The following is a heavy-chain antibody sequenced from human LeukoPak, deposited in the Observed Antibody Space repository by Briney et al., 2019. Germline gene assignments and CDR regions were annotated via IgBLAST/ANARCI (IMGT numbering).Heavy chain of an antibody. CDR2: ISGSGGST. Sequence: GGSLRLSCAASGFTFSSYAMSWVRQAPGKGLEWVSAISGSGGSTYYADSVKGRFTISRDNSKNTLYLQMNSLRAEDTAVYYCAKFRVSGGYYLIDAFVIWGKGTMVTVFS. CDR3: AKFRVSGGYYLIDAFVI. V-gene: IGHV3-23*01. CDR1: GFTFSSYA. D-gene: IGHD3-22*01. J-gene: IGHJ3*02.